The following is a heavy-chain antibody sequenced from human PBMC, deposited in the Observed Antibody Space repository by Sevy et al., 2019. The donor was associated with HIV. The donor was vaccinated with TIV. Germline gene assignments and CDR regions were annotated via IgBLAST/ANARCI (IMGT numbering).Heavy chain of an antibody. J-gene: IGHJ6*02. Sequence: ASVNVYCKASGGTFSTYIITWVRQAPGQGLEWMGGIIPIYGSVNYAQNFQGRVTITADESTSTAYMEVSSLRFDDTAIYYCARDINRYSSSRGEYFGIDVGGQGTTVTVSS. CDR1: GGTFSTYI. V-gene: IGHV1-69*13. D-gene: IGHD6-13*01. CDR3: ARDINRYSSSRGEYFGIDV. CDR2: IIPIYGSV.